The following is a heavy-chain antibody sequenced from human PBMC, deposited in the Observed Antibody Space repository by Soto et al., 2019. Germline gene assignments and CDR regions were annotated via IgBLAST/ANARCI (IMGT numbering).Heavy chain of an antibody. D-gene: IGHD4-17*01. V-gene: IGHV3-23*01. Sequence: EVQLLGSGGGLVQPGGSLRLSCAASGFTFSSYTMNWVRQAPGKGLEWVSGINSGGRTYYADSVKGRFTISRDDSKNTLYLQIISLRAEDTAVYYCAKDLRPDGVWDFDYWGQGTLVTVSS. CDR2: INSGGRT. CDR3: AKDLRPDGVWDFDY. J-gene: IGHJ4*02. CDR1: GFTFSSYT.